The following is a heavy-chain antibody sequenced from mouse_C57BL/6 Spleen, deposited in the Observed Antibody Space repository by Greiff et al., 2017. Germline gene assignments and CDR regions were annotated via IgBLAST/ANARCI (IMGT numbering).Heavy chain of an antibody. CDR1: GYTFTDYE. J-gene: IGHJ2*01. V-gene: IGHV1-15*01. D-gene: IGHD1-1*01. Sequence: QVQLQQSGAELVRPGASVTLSCKASGYTFTDYEMHWVKQTPVHGLEWIGAIDPETGGTAYNQKFKGKAILTADKSSSTAYMELRSLTSEDSAVYYGTREGYYYGSRRYFDYWGQGTTLTVSS. CDR3: TREGYYYGSRRYFDY. CDR2: IDPETGGT.